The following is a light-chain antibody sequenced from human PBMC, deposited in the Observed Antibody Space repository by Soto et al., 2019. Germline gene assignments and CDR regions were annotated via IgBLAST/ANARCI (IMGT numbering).Light chain of an antibody. CDR1: KSNIGNNT. CDR3: AAWEVSVNGYV. Sequence: QSVLTQPPSASGTPGQTVTISCSGSKSNIGNNTVNWYQPFPGMASLLFNGKSNMRPSGVPDRFSGPKSGTSASLANCGLQSEDDADYYCAAWEVSVNGYVFGTGTKVTVL. J-gene: IGLJ1*01. CDR2: KSN. V-gene: IGLV1-44*01.